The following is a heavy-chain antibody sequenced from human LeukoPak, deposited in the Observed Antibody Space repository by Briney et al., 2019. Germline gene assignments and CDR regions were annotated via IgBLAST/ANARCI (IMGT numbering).Heavy chain of an antibody. D-gene: IGHD4-23*01. V-gene: IGHV1-18*01. CDR3: ARDGGAPGPIYGDY. CDR1: GYTFTKNA. CDR2: VSTYNGDT. J-gene: IGHJ4*02. Sequence: ASVKVSCKASGYTFTKNAMNWVRQAPGQGLEWMGWVSTYNGDTKYAQNFQDRVTMTRDTSTTTVYMELGGLRSDDTAVYYCARDGGAPGPIYGDYWGQGTPVTVSS.